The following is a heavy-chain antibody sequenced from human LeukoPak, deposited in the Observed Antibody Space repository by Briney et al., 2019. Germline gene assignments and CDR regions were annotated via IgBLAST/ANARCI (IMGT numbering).Heavy chain of an antibody. Sequence: GGSLRLSCAASGFTFSSYSMNWVRQAPGKGLEWVSSISTSSSYIYYADSVKGRFTISRDNARNSLYLQMNSLRAEDTAVYYCARAHNWKYGTFDYWGQGTLVTVSS. D-gene: IGHD1-7*01. CDR3: ARAHNWKYGTFDY. V-gene: IGHV3-21*01. J-gene: IGHJ4*02. CDR2: ISTSSSYI. CDR1: GFTFSSYS.